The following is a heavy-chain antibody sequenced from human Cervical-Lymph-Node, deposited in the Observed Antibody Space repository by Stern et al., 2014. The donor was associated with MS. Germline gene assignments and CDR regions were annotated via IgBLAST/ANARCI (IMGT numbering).Heavy chain of an antibody. CDR2: IVVGSVNT. Sequence: MQLVESGPEVRKPGTSVKVSCTASGFTFNNSAVQWVRQARGQRLAWIGWIVVGSVNTIYAQQFQERVTISRDMSTNTAYMALSSLRSEDTAVYYCATGILGATPLFAHWGQGSLVTVSS. D-gene: IGHD1-26*01. CDR3: ATGILGATPLFAH. V-gene: IGHV1-58*01. J-gene: IGHJ4*02. CDR1: GFTFNNSA.